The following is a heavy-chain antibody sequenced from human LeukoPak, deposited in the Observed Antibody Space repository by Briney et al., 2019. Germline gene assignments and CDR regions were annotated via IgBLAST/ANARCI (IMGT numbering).Heavy chain of an antibody. Sequence: ASVKVSCKASGYTFTSCGISWVRQAPGQGLEWMGWISAYNDNTNYAQKLQGRVTMTTDTSTSTAYMELRSLRSDDTAVYYCARPNRAYSGYLTGLGGWYFNLWGRGTLVTVSS. J-gene: IGHJ2*01. CDR1: GYTFTSCG. CDR3: ARPNRAYSGYLTGLGGWYFNL. CDR2: ISAYNDNT. D-gene: IGHD5-12*01. V-gene: IGHV1-18*01.